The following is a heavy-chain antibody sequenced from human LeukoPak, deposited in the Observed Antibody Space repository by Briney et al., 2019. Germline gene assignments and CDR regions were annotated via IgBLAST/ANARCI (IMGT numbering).Heavy chain of an antibody. J-gene: IGHJ3*02. CDR3: ARSIVGATTSLDAFDI. D-gene: IGHD1-26*01. V-gene: IGHV4-30-4*01. CDR1: GGSISSGDYY. Sequence: SETLSLTCTVSGGSISSGDYYWSWIRQPPGKGLEWIGYIYYSGSTYYNPSLKSRVTISVDTSKNQFSLKLSSVTAADTAVYYCARSIVGATTSLDAFDIWGQGTMVTVSS. CDR2: IYYSGST.